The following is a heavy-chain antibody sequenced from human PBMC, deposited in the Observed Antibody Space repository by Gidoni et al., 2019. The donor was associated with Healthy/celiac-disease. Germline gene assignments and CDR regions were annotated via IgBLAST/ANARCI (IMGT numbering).Heavy chain of an antibody. CDR3: ARGRTAHADY. V-gene: IGHV1-69*12. CDR1: GGPFSSYA. D-gene: IGHD1-1*01. CDR2: IIPIFGTA. J-gene: IGHJ4*02. Sequence: QLPLVQSGAEVTTPSSSVTVSCHASGGPFSSYASSWVRQEPGQGLEWMGGIIPIFGTANDEEKFQGRGTITADESKSTAYMELSSLRSEDTAVYYCARGRTAHADYWGQGTLVTVSS.